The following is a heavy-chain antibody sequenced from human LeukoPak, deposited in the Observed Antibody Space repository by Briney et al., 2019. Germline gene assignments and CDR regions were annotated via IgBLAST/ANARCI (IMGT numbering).Heavy chain of an antibody. CDR3: ATDQRWELPLNY. J-gene: IGHJ4*02. D-gene: IGHD1-26*01. V-gene: IGHV3-21*01. CDR2: ISSSSSYI. Sequence: PGGSLRLSCAASGFTFSSYNMNWVRQAPGKGLEWVSSISSSSSYIYYADSVKGRFTISRDNAKNSLYLQMNSLRAEDTAVYYCATDQRWELPLNYWGQGTLVTVSS. CDR1: GFTFSSYN.